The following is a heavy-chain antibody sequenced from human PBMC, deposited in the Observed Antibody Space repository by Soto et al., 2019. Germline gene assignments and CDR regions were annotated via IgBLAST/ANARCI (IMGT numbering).Heavy chain of an antibody. CDR2: FDPEDGKT. Sequence: EASVKVSCKVSGYTLTELSMHWVRQAPGKGLEWMGGFDPEDGKTIYAQKFQGRVTMTEDTSTDTAYMELSSLRSEDTAVYYCATSGYCTNGVCYLGYYYYGMDVWGQGTTVTVSS. J-gene: IGHJ6*02. V-gene: IGHV1-24*01. D-gene: IGHD2-8*01. CDR1: GYTLTELS. CDR3: ATSGYCTNGVCYLGYYYYGMDV.